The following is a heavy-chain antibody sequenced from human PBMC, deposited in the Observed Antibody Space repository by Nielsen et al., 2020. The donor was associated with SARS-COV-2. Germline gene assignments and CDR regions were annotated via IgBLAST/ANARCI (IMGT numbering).Heavy chain of an antibody. CDR1: GGSISSGGYY. CDR2: IYYSGST. CDR3: ARSSPTMDGEGGNWFDP. Sequence: SETLSLTCTVSGGSISSGGYYWSWIRQPPGKGLEWIGYIYYSGSTYYNPSLKSRVTISVDTSKNQFSLKLSSVTAADTAVYYCARSSPTMDGEGGNWFDPWGQGTLVTVSS. D-gene: IGHD3-10*02. V-gene: IGHV4-31*03. J-gene: IGHJ5*02.